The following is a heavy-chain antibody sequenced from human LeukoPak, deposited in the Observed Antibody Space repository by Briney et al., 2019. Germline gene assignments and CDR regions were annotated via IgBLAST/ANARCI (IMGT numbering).Heavy chain of an antibody. CDR3: ARDTNMRYFDY. Sequence: GGSLRLSCAASGFTFSDYYMSWIRQAPGKGLEWVSYISSSSSYTNYADSVKGRFTISRDNAKNSLYLQMNSLRAEDTAVYYCARDTNMRYFDYWGQGTLVTVSP. V-gene: IGHV3-11*05. J-gene: IGHJ4*02. D-gene: IGHD2-2*01. CDR2: ISSSSSYT. CDR1: GFTFSDYY.